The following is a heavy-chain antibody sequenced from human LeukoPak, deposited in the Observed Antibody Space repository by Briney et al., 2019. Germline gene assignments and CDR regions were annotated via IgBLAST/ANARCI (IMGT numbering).Heavy chain of an antibody. D-gene: IGHD3-10*01. V-gene: IGHV4-34*01. CDR2: INHSGST. CDR1: GGSFSGYY. Sequence: SETLSLTCAVYGGSFSGYYWSWIRQPPGKGLEWIGEINHSGSTNYNPSLKSRVTISVDTSKNQFSLKLSSVTAADTAVYYCARRGYYGSGRLNYYMDVWGKGTTVTISS. CDR3: ARRGYYGSGRLNYYMDV. J-gene: IGHJ6*03.